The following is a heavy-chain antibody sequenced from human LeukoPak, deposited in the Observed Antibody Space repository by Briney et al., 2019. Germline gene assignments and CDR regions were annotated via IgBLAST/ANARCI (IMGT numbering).Heavy chain of an antibody. CDR1: GGSVSSYY. D-gene: IGHD3-10*01. Sequence: SETLSLTCTVSGGSVSSYYWSWIRQPAGVGLGWIGGLEWIGRTYTSVSTNYNPSLKSRVTISVDESKNQFSLKLSSVTAADTAVYYCARGPPGYYYMDVWGKGTTVTVSS. V-gene: IGHV4-4*07. J-gene: IGHJ6*03. CDR3: ARGPPGYYYMDV. CDR2: TYTSVST.